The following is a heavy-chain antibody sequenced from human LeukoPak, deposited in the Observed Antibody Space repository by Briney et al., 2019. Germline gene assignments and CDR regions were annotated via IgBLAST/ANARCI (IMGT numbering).Heavy chain of an antibody. D-gene: IGHD6-19*01. CDR3: ARGWGRRAVAPSY. CDR1: GYTFTSYD. Sequence: ASVKVSYKASGYTFTSYDINWVRQATGQGLEGMGWMNPNSGNTGYAQKFHGRVTITRNTSISTPYMELSSLRSEDTAVYYCARGWGRRAVAPSYWGQGTLVTVSS. V-gene: IGHV1-8*03. CDR2: MNPNSGNT. J-gene: IGHJ4*02.